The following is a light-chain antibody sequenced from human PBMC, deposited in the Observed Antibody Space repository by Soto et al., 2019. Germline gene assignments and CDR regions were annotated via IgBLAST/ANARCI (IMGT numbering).Light chain of an antibody. CDR1: QSVSSF. J-gene: IGKJ4*01. CDR3: QQRSNWPLT. V-gene: IGKV3-11*01. Sequence: EIVLTQSPATLSLSPGERATLSCRASQSVSSFFVWYQQKPGQAPRLLIYDASNRAAGIPARFSGSGSGTDFTITISSLEPEDFAVYYCQQRSNWPLTFGGGTKVEIK. CDR2: DAS.